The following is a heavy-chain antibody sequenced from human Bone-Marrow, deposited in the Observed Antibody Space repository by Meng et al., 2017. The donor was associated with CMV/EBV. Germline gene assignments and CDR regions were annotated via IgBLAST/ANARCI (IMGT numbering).Heavy chain of an antibody. CDR3: ARGPRYFDWLYTPRGDVWLDP. Sequence: SETLSLTCTVSGGSISRSSYYWGWIRQPPGKGLEWIGSIYYSGSTYYNPSLKSRVTVAVDTSKNQFSLKLSSVTAADTAGYYCARGPRYFDWLYTPRGDVWLDPWGQGTLVTVSS. V-gene: IGHV4-39*07. D-gene: IGHD3-9*01. CDR2: IYYSGST. J-gene: IGHJ5*02. CDR1: GGSISRSSYY.